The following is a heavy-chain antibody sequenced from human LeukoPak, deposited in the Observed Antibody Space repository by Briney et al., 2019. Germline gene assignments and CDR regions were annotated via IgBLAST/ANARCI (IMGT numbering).Heavy chain of an antibody. D-gene: IGHD3-16*01. V-gene: IGHV1-3*01. J-gene: IGHJ4*02. Sequence: ASVKVSCKASGYIFTAHAVHWVRQAPGQRLEWMGWINVANGDTGYSQKFQGRVTITSDTSASTGYMEMISLISEDTAVYYCASKPRGESRPFEYWGQGTLVTVSS. CDR3: ASKPRGESRPFEY. CDR1: GYIFTAHA. CDR2: INVANGDT.